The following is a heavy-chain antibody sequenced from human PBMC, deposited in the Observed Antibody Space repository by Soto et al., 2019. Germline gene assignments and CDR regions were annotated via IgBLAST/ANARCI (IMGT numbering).Heavy chain of an antibody. Sequence: GGSLRLSCTVSGFAFNNYGINWVRQAPGKGLEWVSSISKNDYTYYSDSVKGRFTISRDNAKNSVSLQMNTLRVEDTAVYYCAREDSIIIPAVSDFWGQGTLVTVSS. V-gene: IGHV3-21*01. CDR3: AREDSIIIPAVSDF. J-gene: IGHJ4*02. D-gene: IGHD2-2*01. CDR1: GFAFNNYG. CDR2: ISKNDYT.